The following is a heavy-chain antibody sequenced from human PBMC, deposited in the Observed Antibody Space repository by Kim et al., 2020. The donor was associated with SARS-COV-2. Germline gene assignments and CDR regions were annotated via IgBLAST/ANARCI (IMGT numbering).Heavy chain of an antibody. CDR3: ARGLWGMDV. Sequence: GGSLRLSCAASGFTFSTYRMNWVRQAPGKGLEWISYISSRRSSISYADSVKGRFTISRDDANNSLSLQMNNLRDEDTAVYYCARGLWGMDVWGQGTTVTV. CDR2: ISSRRSSI. CDR1: GFTFSTYR. J-gene: IGHJ6*02. V-gene: IGHV3-48*02.